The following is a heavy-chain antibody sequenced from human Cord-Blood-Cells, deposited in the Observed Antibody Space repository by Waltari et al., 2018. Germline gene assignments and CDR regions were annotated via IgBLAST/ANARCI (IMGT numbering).Heavy chain of an antibody. J-gene: IGHJ4*02. CDR1: GGSFRGYY. CDR3: ARLPISGSYDY. V-gene: IGHV4-34*01. D-gene: IGHD1-26*01. Sequence: HVQLQQWGAGLLKPSETLSLTCAVYGGSFRGYYWSWIRQPPGKGLEWIGEINHSGSTNYNPSLKSRVTISVDTSKNQFSLKLSSVTAADTAVYYCARLPISGSYDYWGQGTLVTVSS. CDR2: INHSGST.